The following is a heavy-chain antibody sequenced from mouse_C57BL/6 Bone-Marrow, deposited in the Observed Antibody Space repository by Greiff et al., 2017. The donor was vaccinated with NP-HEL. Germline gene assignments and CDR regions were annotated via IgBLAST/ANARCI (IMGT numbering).Heavy chain of an antibody. V-gene: IGHV1-55*01. CDR3: ARWNGCYPYYAMDY. CDR2: IYPGSGST. D-gene: IGHD2-3*01. CDR1: GYTFTSYW. J-gene: IGHJ4*01. Sequence: QVQLQQPGAELVKPGASVKMSCKASGYTFTSYWITWVKQRPGQGLEWIGDIYPGSGSTKYNEKFKSKATLTVDTSSCTAYMQLSSRTSEDSAVYDCARWNGCYPYYAMDYWGQGTSVTVSS.